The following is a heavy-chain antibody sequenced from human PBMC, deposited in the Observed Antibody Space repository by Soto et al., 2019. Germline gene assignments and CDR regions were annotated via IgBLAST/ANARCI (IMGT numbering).Heavy chain of an antibody. D-gene: IGHD3-22*01. CDR1: GYSFAGYW. CDR2: IDPSDSQT. V-gene: IGHV5-10-1*01. J-gene: IGHJ4*02. CDR3: ARQIYDSDTGPNFQYYFDS. Sequence: GESLKISCKGSGYSFAGYWITWVRQKPGKGLEWMGRIDPSDSQTYYSPSFRGHVTISVTKSITTVFLQWSSLRASDTAMYYCARQIYDSDTGPNFQYYFDSWGPGTPVTVS.